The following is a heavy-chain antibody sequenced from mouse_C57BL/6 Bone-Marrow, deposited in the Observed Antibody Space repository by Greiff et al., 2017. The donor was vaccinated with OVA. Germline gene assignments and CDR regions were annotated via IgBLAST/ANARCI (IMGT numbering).Heavy chain of an antibody. CDR3: ARFPTYYFDY. Sequence: VMLVESGPGLVQPSQSLSITCTVSGFSLTSYGVHWVRQSPGKGLEWLGVIWSGGSTDYNAAFISRLSISKDNSKSQVFFKMNSLQADDTAIYYCARFPTYYFDYWGQGTTLTVSS. CDR2: IWSGGST. V-gene: IGHV2-2*01. CDR1: GFSLTSYG. J-gene: IGHJ2*01.